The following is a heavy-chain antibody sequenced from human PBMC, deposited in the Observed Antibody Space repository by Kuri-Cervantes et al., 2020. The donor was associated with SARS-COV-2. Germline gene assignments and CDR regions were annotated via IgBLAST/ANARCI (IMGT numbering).Heavy chain of an antibody. CDR1: GFTVSSNY. V-gene: IGHV3-66*02. CDR3: ARDLGTIQGRDY. Sequence: GGSLRLSCAASGFTVSSNYMSWVRQALGKGLEWVSVIYSGGGTYYADSVKGRFTISRDNSKNTLYLQMNSLRAEDTAVYYCARDLGTIQGRDYWGQGTLVTVSS. CDR2: IYSGGGT. D-gene: IGHD1-1*01. J-gene: IGHJ4*02.